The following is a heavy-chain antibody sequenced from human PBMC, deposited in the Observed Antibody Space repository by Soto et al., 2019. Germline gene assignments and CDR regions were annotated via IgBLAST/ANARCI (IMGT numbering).Heavy chain of an antibody. CDR1: GFTFSSYS. D-gene: IGHD6-13*01. CDR3: VRGGQQLAFFDP. J-gene: IGHJ5*02. V-gene: IGHV3-21*01. Sequence: EVQLVESGGGLVKPGGSLRLSCAASGFTFSSYSMNWVRQGPGKGLEWVSSISSSSSYIYYADSVKGRFTISRDNAKNSLYLQMNNLRAEDTAVYYCVRGGQQLAFFDPRGQGTLVTASS. CDR2: ISSSSSYI.